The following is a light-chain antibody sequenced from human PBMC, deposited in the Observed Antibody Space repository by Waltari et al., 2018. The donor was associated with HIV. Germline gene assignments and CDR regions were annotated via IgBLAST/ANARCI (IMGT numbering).Light chain of an antibody. CDR2: GAS. CDR3: QQSYNTPYT. V-gene: IGKV1-39*01. CDR1: QSISNY. Sequence: DIHMTQSPSPLSASVGDRVTITCRTSQSISNYLNWYQQKPGRAPNLLIFGASSLQSGVPSRFRGSGSGTDFTLTISSLQPEDFATYYCQQSYNTPYTFGQGTKLEIK. J-gene: IGKJ2*01.